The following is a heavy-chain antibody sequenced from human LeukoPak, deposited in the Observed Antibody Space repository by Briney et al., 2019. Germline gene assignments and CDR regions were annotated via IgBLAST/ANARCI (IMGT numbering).Heavy chain of an antibody. V-gene: IGHV3-33*01. CDR2: TWYDGSNK. J-gene: IGHJ4*02. CDR1: GFTFSSYG. Sequence: GGSLRLSCAASGFTFSSYGMHWVRQAPGKGLEWVAVTWYDGSNKYYADSVKGRFTISRDNSKNTLYLQMNSLRAEETAVYYCATDRGLYSGYDLSYFDYWGQGTLVTVSS. CDR3: ATDRGLYSGYDLSYFDY. D-gene: IGHD5-12*01.